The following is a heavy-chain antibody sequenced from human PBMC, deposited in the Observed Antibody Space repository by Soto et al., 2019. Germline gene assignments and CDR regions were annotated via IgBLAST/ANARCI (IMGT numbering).Heavy chain of an antibody. CDR2: IYYSGST. Sequence: PSETLSLTCTVSGGTIRSYYWSWFRQPPGKGLEWIGYIYYSGSTNYNPSLKSRVTISVDTSKNQFSLKLSSVTAADTAVYYCARMAVMRTYGSCISCSKRECFDLWCQRILVTV. CDR1: GGTIRSYY. V-gene: IGHV4-59*01. J-gene: IGHJ5*02. CDR3: ARMAVMRTYGSCISCSKRECFDL. D-gene: IGHD2-2*01.